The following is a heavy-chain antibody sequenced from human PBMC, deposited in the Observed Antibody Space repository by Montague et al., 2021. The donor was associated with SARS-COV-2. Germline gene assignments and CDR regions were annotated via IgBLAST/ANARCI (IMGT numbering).Heavy chain of an antibody. CDR2: IDWDDDK. D-gene: IGHD3-9*01. CDR1: GFSLSTSGMC. Sequence: VKPTQTLTLTCTFSGFSLSTSGMCVSWIRQPPGKALEWLALIDWDDDKYYSTSLKTRLTISKDTSKNQVVLTMTNMDSVDTATYYCARTLHDILTGYYSFDYWGQGTLVTVSS. J-gene: IGHJ4*02. CDR3: ARTLHDILTGYYSFDY. V-gene: IGHV2-70*01.